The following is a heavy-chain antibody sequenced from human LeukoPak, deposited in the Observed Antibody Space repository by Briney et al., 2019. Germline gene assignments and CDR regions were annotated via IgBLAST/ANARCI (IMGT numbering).Heavy chain of an antibody. D-gene: IGHD5-24*01. Sequence: GGSLRLSCAASGFTFSSYSMNWVRQAPGKGLEWVSSISSSSSYIYYADSVKGRFTISRDNAKNSLYLQMNSLRAEDTAVYYCARDQMATIIGYYYYGMDVWGQGTTVTVSS. CDR1: GFTFSSYS. CDR3: ARDQMATIIGYYYYGMDV. CDR2: ISSSSSYI. J-gene: IGHJ6*02. V-gene: IGHV3-21*01.